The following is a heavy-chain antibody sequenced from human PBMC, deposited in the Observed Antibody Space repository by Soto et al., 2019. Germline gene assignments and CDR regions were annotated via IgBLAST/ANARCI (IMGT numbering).Heavy chain of an antibody. D-gene: IGHD3-9*01. CDR3: ARGEPGYDILTGYSGSDY. Sequence: GGSLRLSCAASGFTFSSYWMSWVRQAPGKGLEWVANIKQDGSEKYYVDSVKGRFNISRDNAKNYLYLQMNSLRAEDTAVYYCARGEPGYDILTGYSGSDYWGQGTLVTVSS. J-gene: IGHJ4*02. CDR2: IKQDGSEK. V-gene: IGHV3-7*01. CDR1: GFTFSSYW.